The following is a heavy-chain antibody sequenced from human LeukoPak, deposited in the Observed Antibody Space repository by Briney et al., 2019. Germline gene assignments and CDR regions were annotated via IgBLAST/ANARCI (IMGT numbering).Heavy chain of an antibody. CDR1: GFTFSDYY. Sequence: GGSLRLSCAASGFTFSDYYMSWVRQAPGKGLEWVANIKQDGSKKYYVASVKGRFTISRDNAKHSVDLQMNSLRAEDTAVYYCARGGSYLYTWGQGTLVTVSS. D-gene: IGHD1-26*01. CDR3: ARGGSYLYT. V-gene: IGHV3-7*03. J-gene: IGHJ5*02. CDR2: IKQDGSKK.